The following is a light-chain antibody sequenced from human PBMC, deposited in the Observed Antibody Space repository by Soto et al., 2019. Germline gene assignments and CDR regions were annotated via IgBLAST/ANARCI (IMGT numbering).Light chain of an antibody. CDR2: GAS. CDR3: QQYGSSPIT. J-gene: IGKJ5*01. CDR1: QSVSSAY. V-gene: IGKV3-20*01. Sequence: EIVLTQSPGTLSLSPGDRATLSCRASQSVSSAYLAWYQHTPGQAPRLLIYGASTRATGIPDRFSGSGSGTDFSLTISRLGTEDFAVYYCQQYGSSPITFGQGTRLEIK.